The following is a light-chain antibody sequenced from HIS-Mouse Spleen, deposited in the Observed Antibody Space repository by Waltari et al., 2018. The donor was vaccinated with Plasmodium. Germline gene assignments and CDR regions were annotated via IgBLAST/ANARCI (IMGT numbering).Light chain of an antibody. V-gene: IGKV1-39*01. CDR3: QQSYSTWT. Sequence: DIQMTQSPSSLSASVGCRVTITCRASQSISSYLNWYQQKPGKAPNLLIYAASSLQSGGPSRFSGSGSGTDFTLTISSLQPEDFATYYCQQSYSTWTFGQGTKVEIK. CDR1: QSISSY. CDR2: AAS. J-gene: IGKJ1*01.